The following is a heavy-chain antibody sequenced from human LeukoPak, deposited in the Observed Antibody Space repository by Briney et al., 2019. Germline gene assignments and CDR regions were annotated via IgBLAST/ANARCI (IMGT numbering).Heavy chain of an antibody. J-gene: IGHJ4*02. CDR1: GYTFTGYY. V-gene: IGHV1-2*02. CDR3: ARKEYSSAWYVY. CDR2: INPNSGGT. Sequence: ASVKVSFKASGYTFTGYYMHWVRQAPGQGLEWMGWINPNSGGTSYAQKFQGRVTMTRDTSISTAYMELSRLRSDDTAVYFCARKEYSSAWYVYWGQGTLVTVSS. D-gene: IGHD6-13*01.